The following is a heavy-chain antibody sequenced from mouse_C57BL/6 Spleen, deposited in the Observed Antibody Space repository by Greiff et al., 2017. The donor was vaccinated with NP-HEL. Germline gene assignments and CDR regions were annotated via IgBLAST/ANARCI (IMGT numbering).Heavy chain of an antibody. CDR1: GYTFTSYW. CDR3: ARGGDYGQFAY. CDR2: IYPSDSET. D-gene: IGHD1-1*02. Sequence: VQLQQPGAELVRPGSSVKLSCKASGYTFTSYWMDWVKQRPGQGLEWIGNIYPSDSETHYNQKFKDKATLTVDKSSSTAYMQLSSLTSEDSAVYYCARGGDYGQFAYWGQGTLVTVSA. V-gene: IGHV1-61*01. J-gene: IGHJ3*01.